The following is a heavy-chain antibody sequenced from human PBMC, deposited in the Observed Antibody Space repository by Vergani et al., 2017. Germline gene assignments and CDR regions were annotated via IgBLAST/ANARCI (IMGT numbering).Heavy chain of an antibody. CDR3: AKDVLIAVAGTYFVHWYFDL. D-gene: IGHD6-19*01. Sequence: QVQLVESGGGVVQPGGSLRLSCAASGFTFSSYGMHWVRQAPGKGLEWVAFIRYDGSNKYYADSVKGRFTISRDNSKNTLYLQMNSLRAEDTAVYYCAKDVLIAVAGTYFVHWYFDLWGRGTLVTVSS. J-gene: IGHJ2*01. V-gene: IGHV3-30*02. CDR2: IRYDGSNK. CDR1: GFTFSSYG.